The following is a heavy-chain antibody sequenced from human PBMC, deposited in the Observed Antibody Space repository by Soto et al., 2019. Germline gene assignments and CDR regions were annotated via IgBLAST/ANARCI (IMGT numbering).Heavy chain of an antibody. D-gene: IGHD4-17*01. CDR1: GFTFSSYA. Sequence: EVQLLESGGGLVQPGGSLRLSCAASGFTFSSYAMSWVRQAPGKGLEWVSPISGSGGSTYYADSVKGRFTISRDNSKNTRYLQKNSLRAEDTAVYYCAKDRLPSTRIDRPKYYFDYWGQGTLVTVSS. V-gene: IGHV3-23*01. CDR3: AKDRLPSTRIDRPKYYFDY. CDR2: ISGSGGST. J-gene: IGHJ4*02.